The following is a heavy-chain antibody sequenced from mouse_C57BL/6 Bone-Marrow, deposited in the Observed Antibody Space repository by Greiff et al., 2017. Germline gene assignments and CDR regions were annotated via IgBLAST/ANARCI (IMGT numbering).Heavy chain of an antibody. V-gene: IGHV1-59*01. J-gene: IGHJ2*01. CDR1: GYTFTSYW. CDR2: IDPSDSYT. CDR3: RLLRRGY. Sequence: QVQLQQPGAELVRPGTSVKLSCKASGYTFTSYWMHWVKQRPGQGLEWIGVIDPSDSYTNYNQKFKGKATLTVDTSSSTAYMQLSSLTSEDAAVYYCRLLRRGYWGQGTTLTVSS. D-gene: IGHD1-1*01.